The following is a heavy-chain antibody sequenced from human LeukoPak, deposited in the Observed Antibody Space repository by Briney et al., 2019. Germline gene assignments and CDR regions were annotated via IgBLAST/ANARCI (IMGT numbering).Heavy chain of an antibody. CDR2: IYSSGST. CDR1: GGSISSSSYY. D-gene: IGHD3-22*01. CDR3: AREAPNYYDTSTYYYDY. Sequence: ASETLSLTCTVSGGSISSSSYYWGWIRQPPGKGLEWIGRIYSSGSTSYNPSLKSRVTMSVDTSKSQFSLKLGSVTAADTAVYYCAREAPNYYDTSTYYYDYWGQGTLVTVSS. J-gene: IGHJ4*02. V-gene: IGHV4-39*07.